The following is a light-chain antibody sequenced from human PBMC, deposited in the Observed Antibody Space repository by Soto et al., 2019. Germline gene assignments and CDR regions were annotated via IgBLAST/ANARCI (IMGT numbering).Light chain of an antibody. CDR2: DAS. CDR3: QQRRSWPPTIT. CDR1: QSVSTY. V-gene: IGKV3-11*01. J-gene: IGKJ5*01. Sequence: EIVLTQSPATLSLSPGERATLSCSAIQSVSTYLAWYQQRPGQAPRLLIYDASYRATDIPPRFSGSGSGTDFTLTISSLEPEDFAVYYCQQRRSWPPTITFGQGTRLEIK.